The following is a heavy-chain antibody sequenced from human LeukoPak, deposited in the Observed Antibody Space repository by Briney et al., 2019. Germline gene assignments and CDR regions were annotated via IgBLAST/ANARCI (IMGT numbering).Heavy chain of an antibody. CDR3: ARGLGYCSSTSCYPDAFDI. J-gene: IGHJ3*02. CDR1: GFTFSSYS. D-gene: IGHD2-2*01. CDR2: ISSSSSYI. Sequence: PGGSLRLSCAASGFTFSSYSMNWVRQAPGKGLECVSSISSSSSYIYYADSVKGRFTISRDNAKNSLYLQMNSLRAEDTAVYYCARGLGYCSSTSCYPDAFDIWGQGTMVTVSS. V-gene: IGHV3-21*01.